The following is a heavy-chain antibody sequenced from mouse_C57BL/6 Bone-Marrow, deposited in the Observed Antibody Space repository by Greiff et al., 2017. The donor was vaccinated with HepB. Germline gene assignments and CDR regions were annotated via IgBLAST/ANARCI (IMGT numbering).Heavy chain of an antibody. V-gene: IGHV5-12*01. CDR2: ISNGGGST. CDR1: GFTFSDYY. Sequence: EVQLVESGGGLVQPGGSLKLSCAASGFTFSDYYMYWVRQTPEKRLEWVAYISNGGGSTYYPDTVKGRFTISRDNAKNTLYLQMSRLKSEDTAMYYCARHAHYYYGSPYYAMDYWGQGTSVTVSS. J-gene: IGHJ4*01. D-gene: IGHD1-1*01. CDR3: ARHAHYYYGSPYYAMDY.